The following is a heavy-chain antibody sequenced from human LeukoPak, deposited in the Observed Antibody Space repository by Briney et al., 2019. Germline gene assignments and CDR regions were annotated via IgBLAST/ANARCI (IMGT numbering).Heavy chain of an antibody. V-gene: IGHV1-69*05. CDR1: GGTFSSYA. CDR3: ARALVGTGYCSSTSCSPPDY. CDR2: IIPIFGTA. Sequence: GASVKVSCKASGGTFSSYAISWVRQAPGQGLEWMGGIIPIFGTANYAQKFQGRVTITTDESTSTAYMELSSLRSEDTAVYYCARALVGTGYCSSTSCSPPDYWGQGTLVTVSS. J-gene: IGHJ4*02. D-gene: IGHD2-2*01.